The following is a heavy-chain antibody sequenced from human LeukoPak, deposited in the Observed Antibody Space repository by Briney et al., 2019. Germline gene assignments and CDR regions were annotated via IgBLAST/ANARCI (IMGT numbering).Heavy chain of an antibody. CDR3: AIVDIVATAIDY. Sequence: PSETLSLTCTVSGGSISSYWWSWIRQPPGKGLEWIGHISDSGSTNYNSSLKSRLTISVDTSKNQFSLKLSSVTAADTAMYYCAIVDIVATAIDYWGQGTLVTVSS. CDR2: ISDSGST. CDR1: GGSISSYW. D-gene: IGHD5-12*01. J-gene: IGHJ4*02. V-gene: IGHV4-59*01.